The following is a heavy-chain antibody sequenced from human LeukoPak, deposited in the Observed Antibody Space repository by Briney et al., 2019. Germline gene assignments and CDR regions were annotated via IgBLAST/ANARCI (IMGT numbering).Heavy chain of an antibody. Sequence: PGGSLRLSCAASGFTFSSYAMTWVRQAPGKGLEWVSAISGSGGSTYYADSVKGRFTISRDNSKNTLYLQMNSLRAEDTAVYYCAKDLYASTINYFDYWGQGTLVTVSS. D-gene: IGHD2/OR15-2a*01. CDR3: AKDLYASTINYFDY. J-gene: IGHJ4*02. CDR2: ISGSGGST. CDR1: GFTFSSYA. V-gene: IGHV3-23*01.